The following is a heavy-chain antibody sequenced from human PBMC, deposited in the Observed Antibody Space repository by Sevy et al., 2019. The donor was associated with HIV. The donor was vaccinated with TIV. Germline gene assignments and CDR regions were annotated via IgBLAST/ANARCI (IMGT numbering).Heavy chain of an antibody. CDR3: ARVYSGYYNS. D-gene: IGHD1-26*01. Sequence: GESLKISCAASGFTFSSYTINWVRQAPGKGLEWVSSISSSSNYIYYADSVKGRFTISRDNAKNSLYLQMNSLRAEVTAVYYCARVYSGYYNSWGQGTLVTVSS. CDR1: GFTFSSYT. CDR2: ISSSSNYI. V-gene: IGHV3-21*01. J-gene: IGHJ4*02.